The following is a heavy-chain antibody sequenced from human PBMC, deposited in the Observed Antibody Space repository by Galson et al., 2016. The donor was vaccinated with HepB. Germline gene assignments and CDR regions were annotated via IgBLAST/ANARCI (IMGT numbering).Heavy chain of an antibody. D-gene: IGHD4-17*01. V-gene: IGHV4-30-2*01. CDR1: SGSISSGGYS. J-gene: IGHJ4*02. CDR3: AREVYGDYKFDY. Sequence: TLSLTCAASSGSISSGGYSWTWIRQPPGKGLEWIGNTYHSGTTDYNPSLKSRVTITIDRSKNQFSLKLRSVTAADTAVYYCAREVYGDYKFDYWGLGTLVTVSS. CDR2: TYHSGTT.